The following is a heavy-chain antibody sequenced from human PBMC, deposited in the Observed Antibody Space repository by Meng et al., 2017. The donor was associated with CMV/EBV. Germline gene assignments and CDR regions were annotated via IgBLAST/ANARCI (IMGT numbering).Heavy chain of an antibody. D-gene: IGHD3-10*01. CDR2: ISGSGGST. CDR3: AKLVLLWFGESLQRGADHDY. CDR1: GFTFSSYA. Sequence: GGSLRLSCAASGFTFSSYAMSWVRQAPGKGLEWVSAISGSGGSTYYAASVKGRFTISRDNSKNTLYLQMNSLRAEDTAVYYCAKLVLLWFGESLQRGADHDYWGQGTLVTVSS. J-gene: IGHJ4*02. V-gene: IGHV3-23*01.